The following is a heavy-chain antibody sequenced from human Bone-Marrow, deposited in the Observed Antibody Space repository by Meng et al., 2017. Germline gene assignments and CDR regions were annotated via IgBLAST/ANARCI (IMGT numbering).Heavy chain of an antibody. J-gene: IGHJ4*02. D-gene: IGHD6-13*01. CDR3: TTVLRYSSSRYYPYYFDY. V-gene: IGHV4-39*07. CDR1: GGSIRSSSYY. Sequence: SETLSLTCTVSGGSIRSSSYYWGWIRQPPGKGLEWIGNIFYTGSTSFNPSLKSRVTISVDTSKNQFSLRVTSVTAADTAVYYCTTVLRYSSSRYYPYYFDYWSQGTLVTVSS. CDR2: IFYTGST.